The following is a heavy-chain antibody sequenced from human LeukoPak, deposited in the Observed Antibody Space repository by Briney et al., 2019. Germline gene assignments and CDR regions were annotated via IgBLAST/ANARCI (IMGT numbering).Heavy chain of an antibody. CDR2: ISGSGGST. Sequence: PGGSLRLSCAASGFTFSSYGMSWVRQAPGKGLEWVSAISGSGGSTYYADSVKGRFTISRDNSKNTLYLQMNSLRAEDTAVYYCAKDGIVVVPAASSDWGQGTLVTVSS. V-gene: IGHV3-23*01. D-gene: IGHD2-2*01. CDR1: GFTFSSYG. CDR3: AKDGIVVVPAASSD. J-gene: IGHJ4*02.